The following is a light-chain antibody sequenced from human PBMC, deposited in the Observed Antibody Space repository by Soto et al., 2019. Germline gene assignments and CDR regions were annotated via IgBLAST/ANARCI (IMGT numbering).Light chain of an antibody. CDR2: GAS. V-gene: IGKV3-15*01. J-gene: IGKJ1*01. Sequence: EIVMTQSPATLSVSPGERATLSCRASQSVSNNLAWYQKKPGQAPRLLIYGASNRATGIPARFSGSESGTEFTLTISSLQPEDFAFYCCQQYNNWWTFGQGTRVDIK. CDR3: QQYNNWWT. CDR1: QSVSNN.